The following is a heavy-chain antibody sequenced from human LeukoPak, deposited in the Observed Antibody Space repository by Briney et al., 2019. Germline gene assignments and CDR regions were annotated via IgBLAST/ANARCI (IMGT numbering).Heavy chain of an antibody. CDR1: GFTFSSYW. Sequence: PGGSLRLSCAASGFTFSSYWMSWVRQAPGKGLEWVANIKQDGSEKYYVDSVKGRFTISRDNAKNSLYLQMNSLRAEDTAVYYCASAVGGEGYYFDYWGQGTLVTVSS. CDR2: IKQDGSEK. V-gene: IGHV3-7*01. D-gene: IGHD3-10*01. CDR3: ASAVGGEGYYFDY. J-gene: IGHJ4*02.